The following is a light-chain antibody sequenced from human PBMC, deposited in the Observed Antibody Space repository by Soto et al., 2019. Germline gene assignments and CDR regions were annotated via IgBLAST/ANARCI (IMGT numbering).Light chain of an antibody. Sequence: EIVLTQSPGTLSLSTGERATLSCRASQTVRSSYLAWYQQKRGQAPRLLIYSASSRATGIPDRFSGSESGADITLTISSLEPEDFAVYYCQQYSMSPWTFGQGTKV. CDR2: SAS. CDR3: QQYSMSPWT. V-gene: IGKV3-20*01. J-gene: IGKJ1*01. CDR1: QTVRSSY.